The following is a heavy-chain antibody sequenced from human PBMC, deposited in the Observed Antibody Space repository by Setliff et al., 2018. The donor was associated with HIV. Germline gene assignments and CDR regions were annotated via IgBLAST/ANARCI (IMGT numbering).Heavy chain of an antibody. CDR1: GFTFSDSG. Sequence: GSLRLSCAASGFTFSDSGMHWVRQAPGKGLEWVAFIRYDGSSEYYADSVKGRFTISRDNSKNTLYLQMNGLRPEDTAVYYRAKDYSSGWYRHFDYWGQGTLVTVSS. V-gene: IGHV3-30*02. CDR3: AKDYSSGWYRHFDY. D-gene: IGHD6-19*01. CDR2: IRYDGSSE. J-gene: IGHJ4*02.